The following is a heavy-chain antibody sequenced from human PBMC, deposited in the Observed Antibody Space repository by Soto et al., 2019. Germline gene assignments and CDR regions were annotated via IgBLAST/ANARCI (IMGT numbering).Heavy chain of an antibody. Sequence: QVQLVQSGAEVKKSGSSVKVSCKASGGTFSSYVISWVRQAPGQGLEWMGGIIPIFGTGNYAQKFQGRVTITADESTSTAYIELNSLRSEDTALYYCAINTGTVVAYYLDYWGQGTLVTVSS. CDR3: AINTGTVVAYYLDY. D-gene: IGHD2-8*02. CDR2: IIPIFGTG. CDR1: GGTFSSYV. J-gene: IGHJ4*02. V-gene: IGHV1-69*01.